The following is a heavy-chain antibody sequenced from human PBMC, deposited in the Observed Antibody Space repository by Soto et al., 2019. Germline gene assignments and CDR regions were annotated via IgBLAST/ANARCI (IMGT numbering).Heavy chain of an antibody. J-gene: IGHJ3*02. CDR3: ARELGVTYAFDI. Sequence: SETLSLTCTVSGGSISSYYWSWIRQPPGKGLEWIGYIYYSGSTNYNPSLKSRVTISVDTSKNQFSLKLGSVTAADTAVYYCARELGVTYAFDIWGQGTMVTVSS. CDR2: IYYSGST. D-gene: IGHD1-26*01. CDR1: GGSISSYY. V-gene: IGHV4-59*01.